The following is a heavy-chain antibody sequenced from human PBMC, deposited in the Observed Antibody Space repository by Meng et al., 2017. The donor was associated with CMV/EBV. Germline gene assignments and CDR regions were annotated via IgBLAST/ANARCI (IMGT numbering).Heavy chain of an antibody. CDR3: ARNYYDSSGPTTKNTGFDY. CDR1: GGTFSSYA. J-gene: IGHJ4*02. V-gene: IGHV1-69*05. CDR2: IIPIFGTA. Sequence: SVKVSCKASGGTFSSYAISWVRQAPGQGPEWMGGIIPIFGTANYAQKFQGRVTITTDESTSTAYMELSSLRSEDTAVYYCARNYYDSSGPTTKNTGFDYWGQGTMVTVSS. D-gene: IGHD3-22*01.